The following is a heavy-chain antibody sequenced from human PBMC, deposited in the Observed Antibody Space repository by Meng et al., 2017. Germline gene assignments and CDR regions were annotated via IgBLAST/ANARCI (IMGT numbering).Heavy chain of an antibody. V-gene: IGHV3-43*01. CDR2: ISWDGGST. Sequence: GESLKISCAASGFTFDDYTMHWVRQAPGKGLEWVSLISWDGGSTYYADSVKGRFTISRDNSKNSLYLQMNSLRTEDTALYYCAKDSVSVAGTLYGPLNYWGQGTLVTVSS. CDR1: GFTFDDYT. D-gene: IGHD6-19*01. CDR3: AKDSVSVAGTLYGPLNY. J-gene: IGHJ4*02.